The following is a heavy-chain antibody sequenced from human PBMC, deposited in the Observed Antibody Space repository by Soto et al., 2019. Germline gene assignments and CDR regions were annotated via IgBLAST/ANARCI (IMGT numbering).Heavy chain of an antibody. CDR3: AHRPPGYIYHFDY. J-gene: IGHJ4*02. D-gene: IGHD5-18*01. Sequence: QITLKESGPSLVKPTQTLTLTCTFSGFSLTTRGVGVGWIRQPPGKALEWLALIYWDDDEGYSPSLKSRLTLTQDTSKNQMVLTMTNMDPVDTTPYYCAHRPPGYIYHFDYWGQGTLVSVPS. V-gene: IGHV2-5*02. CDR2: IYWDDDE. CDR1: GFSLTTRGVG.